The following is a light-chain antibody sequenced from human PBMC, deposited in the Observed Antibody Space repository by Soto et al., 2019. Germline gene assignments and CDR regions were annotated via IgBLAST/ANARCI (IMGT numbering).Light chain of an antibody. CDR3: LQYYNYPWA. Sequence: AIQVTQSPSSLSASVGDRVTITCRASQGIRSDLAWYQQKPGKVPKLLIYGASRLESGVPSRFSGSGFGTDFTLTISSLQPEDFATYYCLQYYNYPWAFGQGTKVEIK. CDR2: GAS. V-gene: IGKV1-6*01. J-gene: IGKJ1*01. CDR1: QGIRSD.